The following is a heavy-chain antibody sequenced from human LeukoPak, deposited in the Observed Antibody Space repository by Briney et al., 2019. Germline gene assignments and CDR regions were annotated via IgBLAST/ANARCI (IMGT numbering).Heavy chain of an antibody. CDR1: GFTVSSNY. D-gene: IGHD4-23*01. CDR2: IYSGGST. CDR3: ARGPLAQDYDGDY. Sequence: PGGSLRLSCAASGFTVSSNYMSWVRQAPGKGLEWVSVIYSGGSTYYADSVKGRFTISRDNSKNTLYLQMNSLRAEDTAVYYCARGPLAQDYDGDYWGQGTLVTVSS. J-gene: IGHJ4*02. V-gene: IGHV3-66*02.